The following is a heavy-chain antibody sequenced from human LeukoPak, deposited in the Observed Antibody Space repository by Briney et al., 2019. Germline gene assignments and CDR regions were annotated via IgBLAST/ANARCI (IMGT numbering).Heavy chain of an antibody. CDR1: GFTFSSYE. D-gene: IGHD7-27*01. CDR3: ARGGTQLTGDSSGAFDI. CDR2: ISSSGSTI. V-gene: IGHV3-48*03. J-gene: IGHJ3*02. Sequence: GGSLRLSCAASGFTFSSYEMNWVRQAPGKGLEWVSYISSSGSTIYYADSVKGRFTISRDNAKNSLYLQMNSLRAEDTAVYYCARGGTQLTGDSSGAFDIWAKGQWSPSLQ.